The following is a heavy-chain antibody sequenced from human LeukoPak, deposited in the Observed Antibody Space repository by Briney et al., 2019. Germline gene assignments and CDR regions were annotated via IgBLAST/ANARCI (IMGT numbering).Heavy chain of an antibody. CDR3: AKTGSKPVADGSDAFDR. J-gene: IGHJ3*01. Sequence: GGSLRLSCGASGLTSSSYAMDGFRQAPGKGLEWVAFIRYDGSDKNHADSVKGRFTISRDNSKNTLFLQMNSLRAEDTAIYYCAKTGSKPVADGSDAFDRFGHGTMVTVSS. D-gene: IGHD3-10*01. CDR1: GLTSSSYA. CDR2: IRYDGSDK. V-gene: IGHV3-30*02.